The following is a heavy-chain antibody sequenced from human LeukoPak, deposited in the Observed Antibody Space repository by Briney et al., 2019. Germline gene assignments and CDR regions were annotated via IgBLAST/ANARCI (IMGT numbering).Heavy chain of an antibody. J-gene: IGHJ3*02. CDR3: ARAYIAAAPLDI. CDR1: EFTVSSNY. D-gene: IGHD6-13*01. CDR2: IYSGGST. Sequence: GGSLRLSCAASEFTVSSNYMSWVRQAPGKGLEWVSVIYSGGSTYYADSVKGRFTISRDNSKNTLYLQMNSLRAEDTAVYYCARAYIAAAPLDIWGQGTMVTVSS. V-gene: IGHV3-66*01.